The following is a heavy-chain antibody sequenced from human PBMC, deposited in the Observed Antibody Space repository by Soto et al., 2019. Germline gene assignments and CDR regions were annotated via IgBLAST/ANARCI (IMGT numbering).Heavy chain of an antibody. CDR2: ISRNSDTT. J-gene: IGHJ4*02. CDR1: GFRFSDNS. Sequence: VESGGGLVYPGGSLKLACVAFGFRFSDNSWTWGRQGPGKGLQWISYISRNSDTTSYADSVKGRFTVSRDNAKNALFLQMNSLRDDDTATYYCARLPKGSLVTAWGQGARVTVSS. D-gene: IGHD2-21*02. CDR3: ARLPKGSLVTA. V-gene: IGHV3-48*02.